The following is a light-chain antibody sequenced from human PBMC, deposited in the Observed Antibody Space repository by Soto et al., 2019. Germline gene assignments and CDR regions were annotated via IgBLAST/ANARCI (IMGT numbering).Light chain of an antibody. J-gene: IGLJ1*01. CDR2: EVT. CDR3: SSYTSSNTPYV. CDR1: SSDVGAYNF. V-gene: IGLV2-14*01. Sequence: ALAQPASVSGSPGQSITISCTGSSSDVGAYNFVSWYQHHPGKAPKLILYEVTTRPSGVSSRFSGSKSGNTASLTISGLQADDEANYYCSSYTSSNTPYVFGTGTKVTVL.